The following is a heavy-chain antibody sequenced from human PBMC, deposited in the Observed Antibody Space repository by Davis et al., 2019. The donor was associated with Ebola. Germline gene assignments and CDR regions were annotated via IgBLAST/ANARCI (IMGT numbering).Heavy chain of an antibody. Sequence: ASVKVSCKASGYTFTSYDINWVRQATGQGLEWMGRINSNNGETTYAQKFQGWVTMTRDTSISTAYMELSRLRSDDTAVYYCAKGSPTPYYYYYYMDVWGKGTTVTVSS. CDR2: INSNNGET. CDR3: AKGSPTPYYYYYYMDV. V-gene: IGHV1-2*04. CDR1: GYTFTSYD. J-gene: IGHJ6*03.